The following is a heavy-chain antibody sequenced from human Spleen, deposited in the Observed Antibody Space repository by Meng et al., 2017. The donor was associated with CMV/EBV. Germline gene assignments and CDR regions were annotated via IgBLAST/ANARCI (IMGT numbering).Heavy chain of an antibody. CDR2: VYGGSGT. Sequence: LSVRSSYMTWVRPAPGRGLECVSVVYGGSGTCTADSVEGRFAISRDNSKNTLYLQMNNLRAEDTAFYYCATISSDSRGYYRGHLDYWGQGALVTVSS. D-gene: IGHD3-22*01. J-gene: IGHJ4*02. CDR1: LSVRSSY. V-gene: IGHV3-53*01. CDR3: ATISSDSRGYYRGHLDY.